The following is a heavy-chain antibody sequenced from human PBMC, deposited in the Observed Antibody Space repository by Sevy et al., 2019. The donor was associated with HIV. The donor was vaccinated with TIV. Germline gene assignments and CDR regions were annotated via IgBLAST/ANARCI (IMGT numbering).Heavy chain of an antibody. CDR2: ISGSGGST. J-gene: IGHJ6*03. V-gene: IGHV3-23*01. D-gene: IGHD3-22*01. CDR3: AKAGDYYDSSGYPYYMDV. Sequence: GGSLRLSCAASGFTFSSYAMSWVRQAPGKGLEWVSAISGSGGSTYYADSVKGRFTISRDNSKNTLYLQMNSLRAEGTAVYYCAKAGDYYDSSGYPYYMDVWGKGTTVTVSS. CDR1: GFTFSSYA.